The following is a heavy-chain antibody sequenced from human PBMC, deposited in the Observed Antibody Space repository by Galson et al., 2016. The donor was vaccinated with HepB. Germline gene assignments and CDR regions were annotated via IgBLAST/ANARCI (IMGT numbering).Heavy chain of an antibody. CDR2: ISYDGKSE. J-gene: IGHJ4*02. Sequence: SLRLSCAASGFTFSTYGMHWVRPAPGTGLEWVALISYDGKSESYADSVKGRVTISRDNADNTLYLQMNSLRGDDTAVYYCSTLRDFWSGWGQGTLVTVSP. CDR1: GFTFSTYG. V-gene: IGHV3-30*03. D-gene: IGHD3-3*01. CDR3: STLRDFWSG.